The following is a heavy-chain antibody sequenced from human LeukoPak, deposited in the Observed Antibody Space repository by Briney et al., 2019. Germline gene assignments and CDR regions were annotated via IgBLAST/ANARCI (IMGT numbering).Heavy chain of an antibody. CDR3: ARGAVAGLAYYFDY. CDR2: IHINGNT. Sequence: PSETLSLTCTVAGDSLTNYYWSWIRQPAGKGLEWIGRIHINGNTNYNPSLDSRVTISLDTSKNQFSLKLSSVTAADTAVYYCARGAVAGLAYYFDYWGQGTLVTVSS. D-gene: IGHD6-19*01. V-gene: IGHV4-4*07. CDR1: GDSLTNYY. J-gene: IGHJ4*02.